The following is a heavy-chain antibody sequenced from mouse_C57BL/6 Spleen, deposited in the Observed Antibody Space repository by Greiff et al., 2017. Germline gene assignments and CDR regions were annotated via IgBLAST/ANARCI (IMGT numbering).Heavy chain of an antibody. Sequence: QVQLQQSGAELVKPGASVKMSCKASGYTFTSYWITWVKQRPGQGLEWIGDIYPGSGSTNYNEKFKSKATLTADTSSSTAYMQLSSLTSEDSAVXYCARGGYDGTVDYWGQGTTLTVSA. J-gene: IGHJ2*01. CDR1: GYTFTSYW. D-gene: IGHD2-2*01. CDR2: IYPGSGST. V-gene: IGHV1-55*01. CDR3: ARGGYDGTVDY.